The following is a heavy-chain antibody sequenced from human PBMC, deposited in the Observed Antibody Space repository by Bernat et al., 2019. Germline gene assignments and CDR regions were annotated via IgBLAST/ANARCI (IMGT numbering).Heavy chain of an antibody. Sequence: QVQLVESGGGVVQPGRSLRLSCAASGFTFSSYGMHWVRQAPGKGLEWVAIISYDGTREYEADAVRGRFTISRDDSRNTLYLQMNSLRPEDTADYFGATAARVAATDYYYGMDVWGQGTTVTVSS. CDR1: GFTFSSYG. CDR3: ATAARVAATDYYYGMDV. J-gene: IGHJ6*02. CDR2: ISYDGTRE. D-gene: IGHD6-25*01. V-gene: IGHV3-30*03.